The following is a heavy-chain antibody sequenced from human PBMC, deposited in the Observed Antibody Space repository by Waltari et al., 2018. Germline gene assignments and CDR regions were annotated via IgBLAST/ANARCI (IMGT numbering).Heavy chain of an antibody. Sequence: QVQLQELGPGLVKPSETLSLTCTVSGGSISSYYWSWIRQPAGKGLEWIGRIYTSGSTNYNPSFKSRVTTSVHTSKNQFSLKLSSVTAADTAVYYWARDYSSTADWFDPWGQGTLVTVSS. CDR2: IYTSGST. D-gene: IGHD2-2*01. CDR3: ARDYSSTADWFDP. V-gene: IGHV4-4*07. CDR1: GGSISSYY. J-gene: IGHJ5*02.